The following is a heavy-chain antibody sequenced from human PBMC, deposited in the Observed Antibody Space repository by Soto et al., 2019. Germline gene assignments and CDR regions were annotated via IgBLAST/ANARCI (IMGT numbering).Heavy chain of an antibody. D-gene: IGHD6-19*01. CDR1: GFTVEEYA. Sequence: EVQLVESGGGLEQPGRSLRLSCAVSGFTVEEYAMHWVRQVPGKGLEWVSGINWNGDIIAYADSLKGRFTISRDNAKNSLNLQMNSLRAEDTALYYCAKGVAGDDDYFDHWGQGTLVRVSS. V-gene: IGHV3-9*01. CDR3: AKGVAGDDDYFDH. J-gene: IGHJ4*02. CDR2: INWNGDII.